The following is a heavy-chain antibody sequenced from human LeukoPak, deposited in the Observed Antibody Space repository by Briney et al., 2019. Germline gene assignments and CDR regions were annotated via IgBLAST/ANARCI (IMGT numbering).Heavy chain of an antibody. V-gene: IGHV5-51*01. CDR2: IYPGDSDT. Sequence: GESLKISCKGSGYSLTSYWIGWVRQMPGKGLEWMGIIYPGDSDTRYSPSFQGQVTISADRFINTAYLRWSSLKASDTALYYCARVGDIVVVPAAEYYFDYWGQGTLVTVSS. CDR3: ARVGDIVVVPAAEYYFDY. D-gene: IGHD2-2*01. J-gene: IGHJ4*02. CDR1: GYSLTSYW.